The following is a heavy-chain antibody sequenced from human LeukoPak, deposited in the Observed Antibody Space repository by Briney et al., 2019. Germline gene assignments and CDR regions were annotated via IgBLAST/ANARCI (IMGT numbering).Heavy chain of an antibody. Sequence: SGPALVKPTQTLTLTCTFSGVSLSTSGMCVSWIRQPPGKALEWLALIDWDDDKYYSTSLKTRLTISKDTSKNQVVLTMTNMDPVDTATYYCARNKYSSGWSYFDYWGQGTRVTVSS. CDR1: GVSLSTSGMC. D-gene: IGHD6-19*01. CDR2: IDWDDDK. J-gene: IGHJ4*02. CDR3: ARNKYSSGWSYFDY. V-gene: IGHV2-70*01.